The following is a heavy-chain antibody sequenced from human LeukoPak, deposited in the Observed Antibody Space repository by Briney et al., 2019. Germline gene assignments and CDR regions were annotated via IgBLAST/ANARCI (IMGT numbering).Heavy chain of an antibody. CDR2: IYYSGST. Sequence: PSETLSLTCTVSGGSISSGGYYWSWLRQHPGKGLEWIGYIYYSGSTYYNPSLKSRVTISVDTSKNQFSLKLSSVTAADTAVYYCGGTILPGYYDSSGYSSSFDYWGQGTLVTVSS. CDR1: GGSISSGGYY. V-gene: IGHV4-31*03. D-gene: IGHD3-22*01. J-gene: IGHJ4*02. CDR3: GGTILPGYYDSSGYSSSFDY.